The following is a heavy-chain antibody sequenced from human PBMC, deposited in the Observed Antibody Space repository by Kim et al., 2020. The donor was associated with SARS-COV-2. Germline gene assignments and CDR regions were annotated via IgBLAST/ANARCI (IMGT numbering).Heavy chain of an antibody. V-gene: IGHV6-1*01. J-gene: IGHJ5*02. CDR3: ARGLITMVRGVMGWFDP. CDR1: GDSVSSNSAA. CDR2: TYYRSKWYN. Sequence: SQTLSLTCAISGDSVSSNSAAWNWIRQSPSRGLEWLGRTYYRSKWYNDYAVSVKSRITINPDTSKNQFSLQLNSVTPEDTAVYYCARGLITMVRGVMGWFDPCGQGTLVTVSS. D-gene: IGHD3-10*01.